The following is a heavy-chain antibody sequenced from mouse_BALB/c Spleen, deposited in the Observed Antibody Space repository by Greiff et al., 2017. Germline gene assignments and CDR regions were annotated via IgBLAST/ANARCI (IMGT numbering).Heavy chain of an antibody. CDR1: GYTFSSYW. J-gene: IGHJ4*01. CDR2: ILPGSGST. V-gene: IGHV1-9*01. D-gene: IGHD2-2*01. CDR3: ARRGLRRETDY. Sequence: QVQLQQSGAELMKPGASVKISCKATGYTFSSYWIEWVKQRPGHGLEWIGEILPGSGSTNYNEKFKGKATFTADTSSNTAYMQLSSLTSEDSAVYYCARRGLRRETDYWGQGTSVTVSS.